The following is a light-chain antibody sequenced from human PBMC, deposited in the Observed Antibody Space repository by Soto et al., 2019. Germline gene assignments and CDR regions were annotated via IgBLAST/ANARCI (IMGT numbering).Light chain of an antibody. CDR1: QDIFKY. J-gene: IGKJ4*01. CDR3: QQFDNLPLT. CDR2: EAS. V-gene: IGKV1-33*01. Sequence: IQMTQSPSSLSASVGDRVTITCQASQDIFKYLNWYQLKPGKAPKLLIYEASNLETGVPSRFSGSGSGTDFTFTISRLQPEDIATYYCQQFDNLPLTFGGGTKVDIK.